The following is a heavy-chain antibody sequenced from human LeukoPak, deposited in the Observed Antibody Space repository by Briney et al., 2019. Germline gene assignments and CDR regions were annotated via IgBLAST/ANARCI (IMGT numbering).Heavy chain of an antibody. J-gene: IGHJ5*02. D-gene: IGHD4-17*01. Sequence: GGSLRLSCAASGFTFSDYYMSWIRQAPGKGLEWVSYISSSGSTYYADSVKGRFTISRDNSKNTLYLQMNSLRAEDTAVYYCAKDSVGYYGDYPGGNWFDPWGQGTLVTVSS. CDR3: AKDSVGYYGDYPGGNWFDP. CDR2: ISSSGST. V-gene: IGHV3-11*01. CDR1: GFTFSDYY.